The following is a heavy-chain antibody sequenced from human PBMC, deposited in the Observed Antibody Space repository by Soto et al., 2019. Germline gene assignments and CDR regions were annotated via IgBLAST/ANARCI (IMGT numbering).Heavy chain of an antibody. D-gene: IGHD2-8*01. CDR1: GGSISTYY. V-gene: IGHV4-59*01. CDR3: ARDLGYCSNGVCYHGGYFDN. Sequence: SETLSLTCTVSGGSISTYYWSWIRQPPGKGLEWIGYMYYSGRTNYNPSLKSRVTISVDTSKKQFSLKLSSVTAADTAVYYCARDLGYCSNGVCYHGGYFDNWGQGRLVTVS. J-gene: IGHJ4*02. CDR2: MYYSGRT.